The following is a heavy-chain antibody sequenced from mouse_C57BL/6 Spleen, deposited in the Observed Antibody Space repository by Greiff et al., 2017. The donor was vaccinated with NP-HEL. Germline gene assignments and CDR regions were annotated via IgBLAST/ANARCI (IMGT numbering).Heavy chain of an antibody. J-gene: IGHJ1*03. CDR3: ARYNYGSSHWYFDV. Sequence: EVHLVESGAGLVQPGGSLSLSCAASGFTFTDYYMSWVRQPPGKALEWLGFIRNKANGNTTEYSASVKGRFTISRDNSQSILYLQMNALRAEDSATYYCARYNYGSSHWYFDVWGTGTTVTVSS. CDR2: IRNKANGNTT. CDR1: GFTFTDYY. D-gene: IGHD1-1*01. V-gene: IGHV7-3*01.